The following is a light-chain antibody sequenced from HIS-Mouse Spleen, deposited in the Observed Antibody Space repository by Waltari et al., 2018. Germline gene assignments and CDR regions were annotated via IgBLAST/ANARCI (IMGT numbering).Light chain of an antibody. J-gene: IGKJ4*01. V-gene: IGKV1-33*01. Sequence: DIQMTQSPSSLSASVGDRVTITSQASQDISNYLNWYQQKPGKAPKLLIYDASNLETGVPSRLSGVGSGTDFTFTISSLQPEDIATDYCQQYDNLLTFGGGTKVEIK. CDR1: QDISNY. CDR3: QQYDNLLT. CDR2: DAS.